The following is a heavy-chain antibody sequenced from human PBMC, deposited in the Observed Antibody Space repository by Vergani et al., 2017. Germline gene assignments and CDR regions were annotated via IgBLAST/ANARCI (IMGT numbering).Heavy chain of an antibody. V-gene: IGHV4-34*01. D-gene: IGHD3-3*01. CDR3: ARAYYDFWSGYYGRVRWFDP. Sequence: QVQLQQWGAGLLKPSETLSLTCAVYGGSFSGYYWSWIRQPPGKGLEWIGEINHSGSNNYNPSLKSRVTISVDTSKNQFSLKLSSVTAADTAVYYCARAYYDFWSGYYGRVRWFDPWGQGTLVTVSS. J-gene: IGHJ5*02. CDR2: INHSGSN. CDR1: GGSFSGYY.